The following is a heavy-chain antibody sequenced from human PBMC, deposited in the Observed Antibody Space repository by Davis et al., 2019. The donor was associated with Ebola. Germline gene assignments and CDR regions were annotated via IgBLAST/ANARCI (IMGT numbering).Heavy chain of an antibody. Sequence: GESLKISCAASGFRFSGYPMNWVRQAPAKGLEWISHITGSGTGTYYADSVKGRFTIPRDTGKSSLFLQMNSLRDEDTAIYYCASGKDYAFDYWGLGTLVTVSS. CDR1: GFRFSGYP. J-gene: IGHJ4*01. CDR3: ASGKDYAFDY. CDR2: ITGSGTGT. D-gene: IGHD4-17*01. V-gene: IGHV3-48*02.